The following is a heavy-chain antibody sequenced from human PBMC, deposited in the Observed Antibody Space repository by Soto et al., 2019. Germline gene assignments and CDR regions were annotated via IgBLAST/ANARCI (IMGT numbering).Heavy chain of an antibody. CDR2: IYYSGSI. Sequence: PSATLSLTRTVCGDSTISSSSFSRSVPQPPGNRLERIGSIYYSGSIYYNPSLKSRVTIFVDTSKNHFSLKLSSVTAADTAVYYCARHLGEGYFDYWGQG. V-gene: IGHV4-39*01. D-gene: IGHD4-17*01. CDR1: GDSTISSSSF. CDR3: ARHLGEGYFDY. J-gene: IGHJ4*02.